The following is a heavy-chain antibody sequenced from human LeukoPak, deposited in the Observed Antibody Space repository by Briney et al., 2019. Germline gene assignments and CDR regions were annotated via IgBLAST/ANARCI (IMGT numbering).Heavy chain of an antibody. Sequence: PSETLSLTCAVYGGSFSGYCWSWIRQPPGKGLEWIGEINHSGSTNYNPSLKSRVTISVDTSKNQFSLKLSSVTAADTAVYYCARSLGVVRGVIITVENWFDPWGQGTLVTVSS. D-gene: IGHD3-10*01. V-gene: IGHV4-34*01. J-gene: IGHJ5*02. CDR1: GGSFSGYC. CDR2: INHSGST. CDR3: ARSLGVVRGVIITVENWFDP.